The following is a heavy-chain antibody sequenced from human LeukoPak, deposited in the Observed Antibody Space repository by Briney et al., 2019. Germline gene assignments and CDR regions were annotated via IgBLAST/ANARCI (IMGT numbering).Heavy chain of an antibody. CDR3: ARGIVVVVAATMQDY. CDR2: INPNSGGT. V-gene: IGHV1-2*02. CDR1: GYTLTELS. J-gene: IGHJ4*02. D-gene: IGHD2-15*01. Sequence: ASVKVSCKVSGYTLTELSMHWVRQAPGKGLEWMGWINPNSGGTNYAQKFQGRVTMTRDTSISTAYMELSRLRSDDTAVYYCARGIVVVVAATMQDYWGQGTLVTVSS.